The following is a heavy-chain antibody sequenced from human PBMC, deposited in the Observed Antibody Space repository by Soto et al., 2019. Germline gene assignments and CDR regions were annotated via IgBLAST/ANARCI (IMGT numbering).Heavy chain of an antibody. J-gene: IGHJ4*02. Sequence: QVKLVESGGGVVQPGRSLRLSCAASGFTFRSHGMHWVRQAPGKGLEWVAVIWYDGSHQYYGDSVKGRFTISRDNSKNTLSLQMNILRAEDTAIYYCAREGYGGEAPFACWGQGTLVTVSS. D-gene: IGHD2-21*01. V-gene: IGHV3-33*01. CDR2: IWYDGSHQ. CDR3: AREGYGGEAPFAC. CDR1: GFTFRSHG.